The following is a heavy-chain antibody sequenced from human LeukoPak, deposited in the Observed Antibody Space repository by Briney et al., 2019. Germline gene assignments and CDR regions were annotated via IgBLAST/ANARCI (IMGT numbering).Heavy chain of an antibody. V-gene: IGHV1-8*01. CDR3: ARGDCGGDCRPGLHFDY. CDR2: MNPNSGNT. CDR1: GYTFTSYD. J-gene: IGHJ4*02. D-gene: IGHD2-21*02. Sequence: ASVKVSCKAPGYTFTSYDINWVRQATGQGLEWMGWMNPNSGNTGYAQKFQGRVTMTRNTSISTAYMELSSLRSEDTAVYYCARGDCGGDCRPGLHFDYWGQGTLVTVSS.